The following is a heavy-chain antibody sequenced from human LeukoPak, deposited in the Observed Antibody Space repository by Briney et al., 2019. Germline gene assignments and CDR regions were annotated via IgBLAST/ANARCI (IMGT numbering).Heavy chain of an antibody. J-gene: IGHJ5*02. CDR3: ARRRRTMIWFDP. CDR2: AHYNGNT. V-gene: IGHV4-39*01. D-gene: IGHD1-1*01. CDR1: GDSISDGDYF. Sequence: PSETLSLTCTVSGDSISDGDYFWGWIRQPPGKGLEWIGIAHYNGNTYYSPSLKSRVTISLDTSNNQFSLKLSSVTAADTAVYYCARRRRTMIWFDPWGRGTLVTVSS.